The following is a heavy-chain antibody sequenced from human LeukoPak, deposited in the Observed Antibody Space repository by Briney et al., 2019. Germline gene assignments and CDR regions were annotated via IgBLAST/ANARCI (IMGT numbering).Heavy chain of an antibody. CDR2: LIPIFGII. V-gene: IGHV1-69*04. CDR3: PTDRSPDSGPIKREFYYGLDV. CDR1: GNTFMNSG. Sequence: SVKVFCKSSGNTFMNSGFSWVRQAPGQGLEWVGRLIPIFGIINYAQKFQGRVTITADKSTSTVYMELSSLRSDDTAVYFCPTDRSPDSGPIKREFYYGLDVWGQGTTVTVSS. D-gene: IGHD3-22*01. J-gene: IGHJ6*02.